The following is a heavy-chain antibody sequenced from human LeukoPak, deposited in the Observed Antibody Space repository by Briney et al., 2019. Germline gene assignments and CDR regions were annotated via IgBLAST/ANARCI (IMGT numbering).Heavy chain of an antibody. CDR3: ARAKYYYDSSGSVNYFDY. CDR1: GYSISSGYY. V-gene: IGHV4-38-2*01. D-gene: IGHD3-22*01. Sequence: SETLSLTCAVSGYSISSGYYWGWIRQPPGKGLEWIGSIYRSGSNYYNPSLKSRITISVDTSKNQFSLKLSSVTAADTAVYYCARAKYYYDSSGSVNYFDYSGQGSLVTVSS. CDR2: IYRSGSN. J-gene: IGHJ4*02.